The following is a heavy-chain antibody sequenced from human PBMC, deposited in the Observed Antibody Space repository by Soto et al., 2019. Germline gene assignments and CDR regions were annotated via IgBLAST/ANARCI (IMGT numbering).Heavy chain of an antibody. CDR3: VRGVDTAMIDAFDI. CDR1: GFTFSSYA. J-gene: IGHJ3*02. D-gene: IGHD5-18*01. V-gene: IGHV3-23*01. Sequence: PRLSCAASGFTFSSYAMSWVRQAPGKGLEWVSAISGSGGSTYYADSVKGRFTISRDNSKNTLYPQMNSLRAEDTAVYYCVRGVDTAMIDAFDIWGQGTMVTVSS. CDR2: ISGSGGST.